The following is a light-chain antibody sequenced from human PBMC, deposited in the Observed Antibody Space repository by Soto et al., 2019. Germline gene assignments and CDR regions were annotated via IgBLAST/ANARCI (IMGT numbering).Light chain of an antibody. CDR2: GAS. Sequence: EIVMTQSPATLSVSPGETVTPSCRASQSVSTNSAWYQQRPGQAPRLLIYGASTRATGIPARFSGSGSGTEFTLTISSLQSEDFAVYYCQQYKDWFSITFGQGTRLEIK. CDR3: QQYKDWFSIT. J-gene: IGKJ5*01. CDR1: QSVSTN. V-gene: IGKV3-15*01.